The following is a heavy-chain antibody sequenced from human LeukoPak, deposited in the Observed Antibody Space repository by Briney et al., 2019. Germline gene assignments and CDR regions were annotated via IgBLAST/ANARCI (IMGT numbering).Heavy chain of an antibody. D-gene: IGHD1-26*01. CDR1: GFTFSSYA. CDR3: AKDVGKWESLHFFDY. CDR2: ISGSGGST. V-gene: IGHV3-23*01. Sequence: GGSLRLSCAASGFTFSSYAMSWVRQAPGKGLEWVSAISGSGGSTYYADSVKGRFTISRDNSKNSKNTLYLQMNSLRAEDTAVYYCAKDVGKWESLHFFDYWGQGALVTVSS. J-gene: IGHJ4*02.